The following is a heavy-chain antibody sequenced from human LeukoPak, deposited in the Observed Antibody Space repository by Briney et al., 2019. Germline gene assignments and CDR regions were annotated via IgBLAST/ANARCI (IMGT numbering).Heavy chain of an antibody. CDR2: IYYSGST. Sequence: SETLSLTCTVSGGSISSYYWSWIRQPPGKGLEWIGYIYYSGSTNYNPSLKRRVTISVDTSKNQFSLKLSSVTAADTAVYYCARQGWFGELLSPLDYWGQGTLVTVSS. CDR3: ARQGWFGELLSPLDY. J-gene: IGHJ4*02. CDR1: GGSISSYY. V-gene: IGHV4-59*08. D-gene: IGHD3-10*01.